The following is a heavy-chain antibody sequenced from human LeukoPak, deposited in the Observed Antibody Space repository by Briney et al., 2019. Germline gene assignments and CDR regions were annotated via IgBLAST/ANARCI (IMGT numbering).Heavy chain of an antibody. CDR2: IYYSGST. CDR1: GGSISSSSYY. D-gene: IGHD6-13*01. V-gene: IGHV4-61*05. J-gene: IGHJ4*02. Sequence: SETLSLTCTVSGGSISSSSYYWGWIRQPPGKGLEWIGYIYYSGSTNHNPSLKSRVTISVDTSKNQFSLRLSSVTAADTAVYYCARGYGSSWYYFDYWGQGTLVTVSS. CDR3: ARGYGSSWYYFDY.